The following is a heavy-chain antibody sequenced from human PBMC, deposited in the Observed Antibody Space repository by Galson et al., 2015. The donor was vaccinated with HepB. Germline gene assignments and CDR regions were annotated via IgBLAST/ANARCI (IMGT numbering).Heavy chain of an antibody. CDR3: ARGGYSSGWYLQNWFDP. D-gene: IGHD6-19*01. J-gene: IGHJ5*02. V-gene: IGHV3-30-3*01. Sequence: SLRLSCAASGFTFSSYAMHWVRQAPGKGLEWVAVISYDGSNKYYADSVKGRFTISRDNSKNTLYLQMNSLRAEDTAVYYCARGGYSSGWYLQNWFDPWGQGTLVTVSS. CDR1: GFTFSSYA. CDR2: ISYDGSNK.